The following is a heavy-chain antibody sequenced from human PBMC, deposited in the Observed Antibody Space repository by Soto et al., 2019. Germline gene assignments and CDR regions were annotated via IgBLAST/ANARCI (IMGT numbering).Heavy chain of an antibody. Sequence: SETLSLTCAVYGGSFSGYYWSWVRQPPGKGLEWIGEINHSGSTNYNPSLKSRVTISVDTSKNQFSLKLSSVTAADTAVYYCAREGAAEAARYMDVWGKGTTVTVSS. D-gene: IGHD6-6*01. CDR3: AREGAAEAARYMDV. V-gene: IGHV4-34*01. CDR2: INHSGST. J-gene: IGHJ6*03. CDR1: GGSFSGYY.